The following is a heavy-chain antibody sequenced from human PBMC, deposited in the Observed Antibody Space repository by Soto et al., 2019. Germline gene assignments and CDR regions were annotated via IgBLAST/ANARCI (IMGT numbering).Heavy chain of an antibody. CDR2: ISYDGSNK. CDR1: GFTFSSYA. J-gene: IGHJ6*02. Sequence: GGSLGLSCAASGFTFSSYAMHWVRQAPGKGLEWVAVISYDGSNKYYADSVKGRFTISRDNSKNTLYLQMNSLRAEDTAVYYCARDTDAYDFWSGAGGMDVWGQGTTVTV. V-gene: IGHV3-30-3*01. CDR3: ARDTDAYDFWSGAGGMDV. D-gene: IGHD3-3*01.